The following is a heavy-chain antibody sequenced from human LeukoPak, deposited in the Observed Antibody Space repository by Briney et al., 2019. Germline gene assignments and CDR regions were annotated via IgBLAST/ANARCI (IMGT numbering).Heavy chain of an antibody. CDR1: GGSISGGSYY. D-gene: IGHD6-13*01. V-gene: IGHV4-61*02. CDR2: IYTSGST. Sequence: SETLSLTCTVSGGSISGGSYYWSWIRQPAGKGLEWIGRIYTSGSTNYNPSLQSRVTMSVDTAKNQFSLKLSSVTAADTAVYYCARDQITEGPQNSNSWYWCDYWGQGTLVTVSS. CDR3: ARDQITEGPQNSNSWYWCDY. J-gene: IGHJ4*02.